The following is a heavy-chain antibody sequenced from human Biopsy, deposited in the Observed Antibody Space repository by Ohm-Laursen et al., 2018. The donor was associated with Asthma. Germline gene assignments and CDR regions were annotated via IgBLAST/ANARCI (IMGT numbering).Heavy chain of an antibody. CDR2: ISFDGSNK. D-gene: IGHD1-26*01. CDR3: AKDVFPGWELRRGPDY. V-gene: IGHV3-30*18. CDR1: GFTFSNYG. Sequence: SLRLSCTASGFTFSNYGMHWVRQAPGKGLDWVAVISFDGSNKNYTDSVKGRFTTSRDNSRNTLHLQMNSLRAEDTAVYYCAKDVFPGWELRRGPDYWGQGTLVTISS. J-gene: IGHJ4*02.